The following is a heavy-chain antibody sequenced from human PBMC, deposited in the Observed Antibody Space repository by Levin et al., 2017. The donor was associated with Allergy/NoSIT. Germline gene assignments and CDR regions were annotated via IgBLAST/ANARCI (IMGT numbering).Heavy chain of an antibody. CDR1: GGSISSSSYY. V-gene: IGHV4-39*01. Sequence: PSETLSLTCTVSGGSISSSSYYWGWIRQPPGKGLEWIGSIYYTGTTSYNPSLKGRVTISVDTSKSQFSLKLKSVTAADTAVYYCASLFDYWGQGTLVTVSS. J-gene: IGHJ4*02. CDR3: ASLFDY. CDR2: IYYTGTT.